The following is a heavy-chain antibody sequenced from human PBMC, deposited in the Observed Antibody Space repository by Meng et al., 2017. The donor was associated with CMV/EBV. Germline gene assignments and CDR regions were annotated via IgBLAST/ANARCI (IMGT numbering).Heavy chain of an antibody. CDR2: LGYDGSIK. D-gene: IGHD2-2*01. J-gene: IGHJ6*02. Sequence: GESLKISCAASGFTFSSYDMHWVRQAPGKGLEWVAFLGYDGSIKYYAESVKGRFTISRDNSKKTLSLQMNSLRAEDTAVYYCAKVSRESCYYCDMDVWGQGTTVTVSS. CDR3: AKVSRESCYYCDMDV. V-gene: IGHV3-30*02. CDR1: GFTFSSYD.